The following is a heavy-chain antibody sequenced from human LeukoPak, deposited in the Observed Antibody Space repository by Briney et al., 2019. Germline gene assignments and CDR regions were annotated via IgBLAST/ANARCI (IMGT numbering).Heavy chain of an antibody. D-gene: IGHD2-2*01. CDR1: GYAFTSYG. CDR2: ISGYNGNT. V-gene: IGHV1-18*01. Sequence: ASVKVSCKASGYAFTSYGISWVRQAPGQGLEWMGWISGYNGNTKYVEKVQGRVTMTTDTSTSTAYMELRSLRSDDTAVYYCAESTPAGYFQYWGQGTLVTVSS. CDR3: AESTPAGYFQY. J-gene: IGHJ1*01.